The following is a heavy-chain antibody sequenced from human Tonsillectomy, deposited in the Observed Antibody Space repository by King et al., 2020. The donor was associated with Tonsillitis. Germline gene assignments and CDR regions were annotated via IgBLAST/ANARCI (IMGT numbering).Heavy chain of an antibody. Sequence: VQLVESGGGLVQPGGSLRLSCAASGFTFSSYWMHWVRQAPGKGLVWVSRINSDGSSTSYADSVKGRFTISRDNAKNTLYRQMNSLRAEDTAVYYCARAEGILWFGETPPVDYWGQGILVTVSS. V-gene: IGHV3-74*01. CDR1: GFTFSSYW. D-gene: IGHD3-10*01. J-gene: IGHJ4*02. CDR3: ARAEGILWFGETPPVDY. CDR2: INSDGSST.